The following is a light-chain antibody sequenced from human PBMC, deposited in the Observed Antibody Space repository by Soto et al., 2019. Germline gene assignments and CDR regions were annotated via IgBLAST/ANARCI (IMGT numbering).Light chain of an antibody. CDR3: QQYNNWPPLT. CDR2: GAS. CDR1: QSVSSN. V-gene: IGKV3-15*01. Sequence: EIVMTQSPATLSVSPGERATLSCRASQSVSSNLAWYQQKPGQAPRLVIYGASTRATGIPARFSGGGSGTEFTLTISILQSEDFAVYYCQQYNNWPPLTFGGGTKVDIK. J-gene: IGKJ4*01.